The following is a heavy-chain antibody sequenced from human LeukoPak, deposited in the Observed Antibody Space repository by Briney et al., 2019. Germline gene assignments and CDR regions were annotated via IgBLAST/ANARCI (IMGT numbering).Heavy chain of an antibody. Sequence: PSETLSLTCTVSGGSISSYYWSWIRHPPGKGLELIGFIYYSGSTNYNPSLTSRVTISVDTSKNQFSLKLSSVTAADTAVYYCARGYGSESYVFDYWGQGTLVTVSS. J-gene: IGHJ4*02. CDR3: ARGYGSESYVFDY. D-gene: IGHD3-10*01. V-gene: IGHV4-59*01. CDR2: IYYSGST. CDR1: GGSISSYY.